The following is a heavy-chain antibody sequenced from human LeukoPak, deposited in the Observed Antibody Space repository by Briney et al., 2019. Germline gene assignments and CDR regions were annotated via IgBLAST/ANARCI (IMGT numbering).Heavy chain of an antibody. V-gene: IGHV4-38-2*01. CDR1: GYSITSGYF. Sequence: KPSETLSLTCDVSGYSITSGYFWGWIRQPPGKGLEWLGSIYHVGNTFYNPSLKSRVTISLDTSKNHFSLKLASVTAADTAVYYCARSPRWFFDLWGRGTLITVSP. J-gene: IGHJ2*01. CDR3: ARSPRWFFDL. CDR2: IYHVGNT.